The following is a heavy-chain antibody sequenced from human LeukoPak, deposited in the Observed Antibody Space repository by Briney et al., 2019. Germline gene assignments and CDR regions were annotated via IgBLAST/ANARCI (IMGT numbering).Heavy chain of an antibody. J-gene: IGHJ4*02. CDR2: IYSSGTT. CDR3: ARGPSGGSGHDY. V-gene: IGHV4-4*07. CDR1: GGPISSYY. D-gene: IGHD3-16*01. Sequence: SETLSLTCTVSGGPISSYYWSWIRQPAGKGLERIGRIYSSGTTKYNPSLRSRVTMSVDTSKNQFSLNLNSVTAADTAVYYCARGPSGGSGHDYWGQGTLATVSS.